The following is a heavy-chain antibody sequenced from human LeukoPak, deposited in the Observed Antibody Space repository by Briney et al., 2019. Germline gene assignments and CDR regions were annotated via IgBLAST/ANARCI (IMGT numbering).Heavy chain of an antibody. Sequence: SETLSLTCTVSGGSISSSSYYWGWIRQPPGRGLEWIGSIYYSGSTYYNPSLKSRVTISVDTSKNQFSLKLSSVTAADTAVYYCAISPYYYDSSGYSPLIPPTIWGQGTMVTVSS. CDR2: IYYSGST. D-gene: IGHD3-22*01. J-gene: IGHJ3*02. V-gene: IGHV4-39*01. CDR1: GGSISSSSYY. CDR3: AISPYYYDSSGYSPLIPPTI.